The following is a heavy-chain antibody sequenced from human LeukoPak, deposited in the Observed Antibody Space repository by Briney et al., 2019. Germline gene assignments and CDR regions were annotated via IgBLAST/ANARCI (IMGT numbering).Heavy chain of an antibody. CDR2: IYYSGSA. V-gene: IGHV4-39*07. CDR3: ARENYYNTSGVTDY. D-gene: IGHD3-22*01. J-gene: IGHJ4*02. CDR1: GGSISSSSYY. Sequence: SETLSLTCTVSGGSISSSSYYWGWIRQPPGKGLEWIGSIYYSGSAYYNPSLTGRVTISIDTSKKQFSLKLSSVTAADTAVYYCARENYYNTSGVTDYWGQGTLVTVSS.